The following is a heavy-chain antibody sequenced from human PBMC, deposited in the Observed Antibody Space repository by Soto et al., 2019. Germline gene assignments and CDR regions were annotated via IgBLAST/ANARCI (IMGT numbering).Heavy chain of an antibody. Sequence: SETLSLTCTVSGGSISSYYWSWIRQPPGKGLEWIGYIYYSGSTNYNPSLKSRVTISVDTSKNQFSLKLSSVTAADTAVYYCARSKFSGVVTYYYYGMDVWGQGTTVTVSS. V-gene: IGHV4-59*01. CDR1: GGSISSYY. J-gene: IGHJ6*02. D-gene: IGHD3-3*01. CDR2: IYYSGST. CDR3: ARSKFSGVVTYYYYGMDV.